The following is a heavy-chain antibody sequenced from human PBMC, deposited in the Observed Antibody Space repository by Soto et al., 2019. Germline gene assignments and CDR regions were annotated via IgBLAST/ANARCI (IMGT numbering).Heavy chain of an antibody. CDR3: AKDPPLFCSSTSCPNWFDP. D-gene: IGHD2-2*01. CDR2: ISGSGGST. J-gene: IGHJ5*02. V-gene: IGHV3-23*01. Sequence: GGSLRLSCAASGFTFSSYAMSWVRQAPGKGLEWVSAISGSGGSTYYADSVKGRFTISRDNSKNTLYLQMNSLRAEDTAVYYCAKDPPLFCSSTSCPNWFDPWGQGTLVTVSS. CDR1: GFTFSSYA.